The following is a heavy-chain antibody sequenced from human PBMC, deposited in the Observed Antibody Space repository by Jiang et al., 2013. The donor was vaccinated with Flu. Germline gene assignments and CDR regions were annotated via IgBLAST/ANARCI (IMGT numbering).Heavy chain of an antibody. CDR2: IWYDGSNK. J-gene: IGHJ1*01. V-gene: IGHV3-33*01. Sequence: VQLVESGGGVVQPGRSLRLSCAASGFTFSSYGMHWVRQAPGKGLEWVAVIWYDGSNKYYADSVKGRFTISRDNSKNTLYLQMNSLRAEDTAVYYCASNIAAAGSFQHWGQGTLVTVSS. CDR3: ASNIAAAGSFQH. D-gene: IGHD6-13*01. CDR1: GFTFSSYG.